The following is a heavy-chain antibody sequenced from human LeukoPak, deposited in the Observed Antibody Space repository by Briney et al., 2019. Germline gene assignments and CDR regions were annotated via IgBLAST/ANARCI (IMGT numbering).Heavy chain of an antibody. CDR2: INWNGGST. Sequence: GGSLRLSCAASGFTFDDYGMSWVRQAPGKGPEWVSGINWNGGSTGYADSVKGRFTISRDNAKNSLYLQMNSLRAEDTALYYCARGSHIAVAGYYFDYWGQGTLVTVSS. V-gene: IGHV3-20*04. D-gene: IGHD6-19*01. CDR3: ARGSHIAVAGYYFDY. CDR1: GFTFDDYG. J-gene: IGHJ4*02.